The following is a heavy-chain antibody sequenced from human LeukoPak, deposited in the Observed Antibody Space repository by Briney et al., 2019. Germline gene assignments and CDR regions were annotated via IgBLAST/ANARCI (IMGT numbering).Heavy chain of an antibody. J-gene: IGHJ3*02. CDR2: ISSSGSTI. V-gene: IGHV3-48*03. CDR3: AKHAGGHDLDALDI. D-gene: IGHD2-2*01. Sequence: PGGSLRLSCAASGFAFSSYEMNWVRQAPGKGLEWVSYISSSGSTIYYADSVKGRITISRDNSRNTLSLHMNSLRAEDTAVYFCAKHAGGHDLDALDIWGQGTMVTVSS. CDR1: GFAFSSYE.